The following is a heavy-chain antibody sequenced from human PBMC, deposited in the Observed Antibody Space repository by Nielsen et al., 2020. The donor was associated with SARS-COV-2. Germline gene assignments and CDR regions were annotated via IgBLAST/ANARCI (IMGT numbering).Heavy chain of an antibody. CDR2: INYSGST. V-gene: IGHV4-59*01. J-gene: IGHJ5*02. Sequence: SETLSLTCTVSGGSISSYYWSWIRQPPGKGLEWIGYINYSGSTNYNPSLKSRVTISVDTSKNQFSLKLSSVTAADTAVYYCARDEGNTAMGPWGQGTLVTVSS. D-gene: IGHD5-18*01. CDR3: ARDEGNTAMGP. CDR1: GGSISSYY.